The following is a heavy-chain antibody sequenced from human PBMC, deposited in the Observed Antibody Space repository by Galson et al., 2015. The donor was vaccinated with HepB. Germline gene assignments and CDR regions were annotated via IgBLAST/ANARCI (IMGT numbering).Heavy chain of an antibody. D-gene: IGHD5-12*01. Sequence: PRLSCAASGFTFSSYAMHWVRQAPGKGLEWVAVISYDGSNKYYADSVKGRFTISRDNSKNTLYLQMNSLRAEDTAVYYCARDGATLYYYYYGMDVWGQGTTVTVSS. CDR2: ISYDGSNK. CDR1: GFTFSSYA. J-gene: IGHJ6*02. CDR3: ARDGATLYYYYYGMDV. V-gene: IGHV3-30-3*01.